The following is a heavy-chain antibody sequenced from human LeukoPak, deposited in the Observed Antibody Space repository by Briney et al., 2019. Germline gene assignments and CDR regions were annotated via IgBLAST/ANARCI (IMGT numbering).Heavy chain of an antibody. CDR3: AKDSAKKYDDY. Sequence: PGGSLRLSRAASGFNFSNYAMSWVRQAPGKGLEWVSGISGSDGTTYYADSVKGRFTISRDNSKNTLYLQMNGLRAEDTAVYYCAKDSAKKYDDYWGQGTLVTVSS. V-gene: IGHV3-23*01. D-gene: IGHD2/OR15-2a*01. CDR2: ISGSDGTT. J-gene: IGHJ4*02. CDR1: GFNFSNYA.